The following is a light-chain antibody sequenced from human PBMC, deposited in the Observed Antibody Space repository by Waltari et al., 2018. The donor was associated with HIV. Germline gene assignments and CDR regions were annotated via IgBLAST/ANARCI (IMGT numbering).Light chain of an antibody. Sequence: QSVLTPRLSVSPAPGQKATLSSPGRSSNIGHNYASRHQQLPGTAPKLLIYDKNKRPSVIPDRFSGSKSGTSATLGISGLQTGDEADYYCGTWDSSLSAGGVFGTGTKVTVL. CDR1: SSNIGHNY. V-gene: IGLV1-51*01. J-gene: IGLJ1*01. CDR3: GTWDSSLSAGGV. CDR2: DKN.